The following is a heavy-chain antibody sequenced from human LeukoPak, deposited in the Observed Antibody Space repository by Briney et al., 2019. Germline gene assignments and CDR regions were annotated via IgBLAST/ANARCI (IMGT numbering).Heavy chain of an antibody. CDR1: RFTVSSNY. CDR3: ARDMAN. CDR2: IDGGGST. Sequence: GGSLRLSRAASRFTVSSNYINWVRQAPGTGLEWVSVIDGGGSTYYADSVKCRFTISRDNSENTLYLQMNSLRAEDTAVYYCARDMANRGQGTLVTVSS. V-gene: IGHV3-53*01. J-gene: IGHJ4*02. D-gene: IGHD3-10*01.